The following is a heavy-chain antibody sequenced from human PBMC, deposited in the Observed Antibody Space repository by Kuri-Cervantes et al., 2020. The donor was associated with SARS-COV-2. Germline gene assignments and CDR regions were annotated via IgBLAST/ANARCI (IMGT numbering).Heavy chain of an antibody. D-gene: IGHD1-1*01. Sequence: GGSLRLSCAASGFSVSGKFISWLRQAPGKGLEWVSIVYLDGRTDYADSVKGRFTISRDNSKNTDYLQLNSLRVEDTAVYYCGKMYNLQVDYWGQGTRVTVSS. CDR3: GKMYNLQVDY. CDR2: VYLDGRT. J-gene: IGHJ4*02. V-gene: IGHV3-53*01. CDR1: GFSVSGKF.